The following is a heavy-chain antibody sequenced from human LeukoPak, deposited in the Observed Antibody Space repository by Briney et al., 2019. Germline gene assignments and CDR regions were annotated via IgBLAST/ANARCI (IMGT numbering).Heavy chain of an antibody. Sequence: ASLTVSCKTSGYTFGNYAITWVRQTPGQGLEWMGWISGDNGDTKYAQKVQGRVTVTTDTSTTTTYMELRSLRSDDTAVYYCARDADGSGTLLDYWGQGSLVTVSS. CDR2: ISGDNGDT. D-gene: IGHD3-10*01. CDR3: ARDADGSGTLLDY. V-gene: IGHV1-18*01. CDR1: GYTFGNYA. J-gene: IGHJ4*02.